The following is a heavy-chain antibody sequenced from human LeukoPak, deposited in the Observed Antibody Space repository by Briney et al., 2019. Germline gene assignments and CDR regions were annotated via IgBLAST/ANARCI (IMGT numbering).Heavy chain of an antibody. J-gene: IGHJ6*04. CDR2: IDWDDDK. Sequence: ESGPALVKPTQTLTLTCTFSGFSLSTSGMCASWIRQPPGKALEWLALIDWDDDKYYSTSLKTRLTISKDTSKNQVVLTMTNMDPVDTATYYCARTLGNIAVAADNYYYGMDVWGKGATVTVSS. CDR3: ARTLGNIAVAADNYYYGMDV. V-gene: IGHV2-70*01. CDR1: GFSLSTSGMC. D-gene: IGHD6-19*01.